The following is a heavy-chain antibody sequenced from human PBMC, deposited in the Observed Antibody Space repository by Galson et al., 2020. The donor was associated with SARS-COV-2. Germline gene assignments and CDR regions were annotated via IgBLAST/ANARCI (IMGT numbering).Heavy chain of an antibody. D-gene: IGHD6-19*01. J-gene: IGHJ3*02. CDR1: GFTFSSYG. CDR3: ARSEHSSGCDDAFAI. CDR2: IWYDGSNK. V-gene: IGHV3-33*01. Sequence: GESLKISCAASGFTFSSYGMHWVRQAPGKGLEWVAVIWYDGSNKYYADSVKGRFTISRDNSKNTLYLQMNSLRAEDTAVYYCARSEHSSGCDDAFAIWGQGTMVTVST.